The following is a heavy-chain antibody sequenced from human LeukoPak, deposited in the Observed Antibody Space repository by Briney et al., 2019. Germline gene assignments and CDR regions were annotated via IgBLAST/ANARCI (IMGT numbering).Heavy chain of an antibody. CDR1: GGSISSYY. CDR2: IYYSGST. V-gene: IGHV4-39*01. J-gene: IGHJ4*02. D-gene: IGHD4-11*01. CDR3: ARRHRVDYSNYGGFDY. Sequence: SETLSLTCTVSGGSISSYYWSWIRQPPGKGLEWIGSIYYSGSTYYNPSLKSRVTISVDTSKNQFSLKLSSVTAADTAVYYCARRHRVDYSNYGGFDYWGQGTLVTVSS.